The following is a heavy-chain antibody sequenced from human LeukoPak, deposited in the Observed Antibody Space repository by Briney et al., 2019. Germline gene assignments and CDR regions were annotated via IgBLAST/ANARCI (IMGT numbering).Heavy chain of an antibody. J-gene: IGHJ3*02. CDR2: IYYSGST. CDR3: ARHQYRRDAFDI. D-gene: IGHD3-16*02. CDR1: GGSISSYY. V-gene: IGHV4-59*08. Sequence: PSETLSLTCTVSGGSISSYYWSWIRQPPGKGLEWIGYIYYSGSTNYNPSLKSRVTISVDTSKNQFSLKLSSVTAADTAVYYCARHQYRRDAFDIWGQGTMVTVSS.